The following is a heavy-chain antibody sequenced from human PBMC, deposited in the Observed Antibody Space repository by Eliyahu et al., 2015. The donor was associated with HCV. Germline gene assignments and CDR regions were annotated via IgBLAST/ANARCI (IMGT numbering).Heavy chain of an antibody. CDR1: XXSXXSYY. Sequence: QVQLQESGPVLVKPSEPLSLXCTXXXXSXXSYYWSWIRQPPGKGLEWIGYIYYSGSTNYNPSLKSRVTISVDTSKNQFSLKLSSVTAADTAVYYCARVVEVALNIYGMDVWGQGTTVTVSS. V-gene: IGHV4-59*01. CDR3: ARVVEVALNIYGMDV. D-gene: IGHD2-15*01. CDR2: IYYSGST. J-gene: IGHJ6*02.